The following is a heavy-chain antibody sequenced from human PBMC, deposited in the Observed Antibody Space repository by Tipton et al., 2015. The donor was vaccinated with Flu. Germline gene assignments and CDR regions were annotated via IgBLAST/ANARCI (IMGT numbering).Heavy chain of an antibody. CDR1: GFTFSSYS. CDR2: ISSSSSYI. D-gene: IGHD6-6*01. V-gene: IGHV3-21*01. CDR3: ASTIAARYYFDY. Sequence: SLRLSCAASGFTFSSYSMNWVRQAPGKGLEWVSSISSSSSYIYYADSVKGRFTISRDNAKNSLYLQMNSLRAEDTAVYYCASTIAARYYFDYWGQGTLVTVSS. J-gene: IGHJ4*02.